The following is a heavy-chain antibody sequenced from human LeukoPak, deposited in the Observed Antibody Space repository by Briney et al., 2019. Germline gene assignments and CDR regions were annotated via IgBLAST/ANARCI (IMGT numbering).Heavy chain of an antibody. Sequence: GGSLRLSCAASGFTFSSYSMNWVRQAPGKGLEWVSSISSSSSYIYYADLVKGRFTISRDNAKNSLYLQMNSLRAEDTAVYYCARVVDTAMAVDYWGQGTLVTVSS. J-gene: IGHJ4*02. CDR2: ISSSSSYI. CDR1: GFTFSSYS. V-gene: IGHV3-21*01. D-gene: IGHD5-18*01. CDR3: ARVVDTAMAVDY.